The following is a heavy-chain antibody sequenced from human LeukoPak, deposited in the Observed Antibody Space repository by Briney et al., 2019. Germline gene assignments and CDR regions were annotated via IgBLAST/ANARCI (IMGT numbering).Heavy chain of an antibody. Sequence: GGSLRLSCAASGFTFSSYSMNWVRQAPGKGLEWVSSISSSSSYIYYADSVKGRFTISRDNAKNSLYLQMNSLRAEDTAVYYCARLGIKGVPPLDNWGQGTLVTVSS. J-gene: IGHJ4*02. D-gene: IGHD1-1*01. CDR3: ARLGIKGVPPLDN. CDR2: ISSSSSYI. V-gene: IGHV3-21*01. CDR1: GFTFSSYS.